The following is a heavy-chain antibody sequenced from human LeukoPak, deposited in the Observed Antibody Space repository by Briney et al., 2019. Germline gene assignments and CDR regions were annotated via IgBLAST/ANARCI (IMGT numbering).Heavy chain of an antibody. Sequence: ASETLSLTCTVSGGSISSGSYYWNWIRQPPGKGLEWIGYIYYSGSTNYNPSLKSRVTISVDTSKNQFSLKLSSVTAADTAVYYCARNYDFWSGASYYYYYMDVWGKGTTVTVSS. CDR1: GGSISSGSYY. V-gene: IGHV4-61*01. CDR3: ARNYDFWSGASYYYYYMDV. CDR2: IYYSGST. D-gene: IGHD3-3*01. J-gene: IGHJ6*03.